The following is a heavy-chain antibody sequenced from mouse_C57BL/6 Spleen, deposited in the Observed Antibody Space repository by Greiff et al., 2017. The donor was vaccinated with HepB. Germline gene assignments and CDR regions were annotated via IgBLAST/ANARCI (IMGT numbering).Heavy chain of an antibody. J-gene: IGHJ4*01. Sequence: VQLQQPGAELAKPGASVKLSCKASGYTFTSYWMHWVKQRPGQGLEWIGYINPSSGYTKYNQKFKDKATLTADKSSSTAYMQLSSLTYEDSAVYYCARYYYGSSHAMDYWGQGTSVTVSS. CDR1: GYTFTSYW. D-gene: IGHD1-1*01. V-gene: IGHV1-7*01. CDR3: ARYYYGSSHAMDY. CDR2: INPSSGYT.